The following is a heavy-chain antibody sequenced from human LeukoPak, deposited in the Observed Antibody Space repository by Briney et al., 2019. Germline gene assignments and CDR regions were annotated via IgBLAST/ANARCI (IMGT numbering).Heavy chain of an antibody. Sequence: SETLSLTCTVSGGSISGNYWSWIRQPPGQGLEWIAYIHSSGYTNYNPSLKSRVTISVDTSSNQFSLKVTSVTAADTAMYYCTKRQGPTSGSYDYFDPWGQGALVTVSS. J-gene: IGHJ5*02. CDR2: IHSSGYT. CDR1: GGSISGNY. CDR3: TKRQGPTSGSYDYFDP. D-gene: IGHD1-26*01. V-gene: IGHV4-4*09.